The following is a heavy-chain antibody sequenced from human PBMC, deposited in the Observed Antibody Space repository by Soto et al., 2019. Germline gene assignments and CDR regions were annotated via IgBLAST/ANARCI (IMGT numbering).Heavy chain of an antibody. Sequence: SVKVSCKASGGTFSSYTISWVRQAPGQGLEWMGRIIPILGIANYAQKFQGRVTITADKSTSTAYMELSSLRSEDTAVYYCARDDCSSTSCYSPFDIWGQGTMVTVSS. CDR1: GGTFSSYT. V-gene: IGHV1-69*04. J-gene: IGHJ3*02. D-gene: IGHD2-2*01. CDR3: ARDDCSSTSCYSPFDI. CDR2: IIPILGIA.